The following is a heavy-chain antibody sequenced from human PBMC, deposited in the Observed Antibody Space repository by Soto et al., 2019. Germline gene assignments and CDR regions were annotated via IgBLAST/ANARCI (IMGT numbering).Heavy chain of an antibody. CDR3: ARTRASITVTAYYYYYGMDV. Sequence: ASVKVSCKASGYTFTNYYLRWVRQAPGQGLEWMGWISPRTGGTKYAQKLQGRVTMTTDTSTSTAYMELRSLRSDDTAVYYCARTRASITVTAYYYYYGMDVWGQGTTVTVSS. D-gene: IGHD4-17*01. CDR2: ISPRTGGT. J-gene: IGHJ6*02. CDR1: GYTFTNYY. V-gene: IGHV1-18*04.